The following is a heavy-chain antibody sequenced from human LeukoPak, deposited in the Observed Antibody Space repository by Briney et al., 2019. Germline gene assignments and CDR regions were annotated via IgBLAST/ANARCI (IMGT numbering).Heavy chain of an antibody. Sequence: KSSETLSLTCTVSGGSISSYYWSWIRQPAGKGLEWIGRIYTSGSTNYNPSLKSRVTRSVDKSKNQFSLKLSSVTAADTAVYYCATGGSGYWYFDLWGRGTLVTVSS. CDR1: GGSISSYY. CDR2: IYTSGST. D-gene: IGHD2-8*02. V-gene: IGHV4-4*07. J-gene: IGHJ2*01. CDR3: ATGGSGYWYFDL.